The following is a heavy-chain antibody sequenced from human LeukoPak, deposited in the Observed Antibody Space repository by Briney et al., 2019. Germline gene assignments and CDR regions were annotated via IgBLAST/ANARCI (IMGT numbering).Heavy chain of an antibody. J-gene: IGHJ4*02. CDR1: GFXFSSYW. Sequence: GGSPRLSCAASGFXFSSYWISWVRQAPGKGLEWVANIKQDGSEKYYVDSVKGRFTISRDNAKKSLYLQMNSLRAEDTAVYYCAREGYSSSHLDYWGQGTLVTVSS. CDR3: AREGYSSSHLDY. D-gene: IGHD6-13*01. CDR2: IKQDGSEK. V-gene: IGHV3-7*05.